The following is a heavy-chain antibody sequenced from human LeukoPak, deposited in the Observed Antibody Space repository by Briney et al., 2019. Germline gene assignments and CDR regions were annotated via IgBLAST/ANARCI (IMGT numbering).Heavy chain of an antibody. CDR2: FDPEDGET. CDR3: ATGFGPPYVWWFDP. V-gene: IGHV1-24*01. D-gene: IGHD3-10*01. CDR1: GYTLTELS. J-gene: IGHJ5*02. Sequence: ASVKVSCKVSGYTLTELSMHWVRQAPGKGLEWMGGFDPEDGETIHAQKFQGRVTMTEDTSTDTAYMELSSLRSEDTTVYYCATGFGPPYVWWFDPWGQGTLVTVSS.